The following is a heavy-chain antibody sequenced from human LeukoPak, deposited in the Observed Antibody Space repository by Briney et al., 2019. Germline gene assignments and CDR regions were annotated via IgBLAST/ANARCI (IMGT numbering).Heavy chain of an antibody. V-gene: IGHV3-21*01. D-gene: IGHD6-19*01. CDR2: ISSSSSYI. Sequence: AGGSLRLSCAASGFTFSSYSMNWVRQAPGKGLEWVSSISSSSSYIYYADSVKGRFTISRDNAKNSLYLQMNSLRAEDTAVYYCATPGRRYCSGWYNWFDPWGQGTLVPVSS. CDR3: ATPGRRYCSGWYNWFDP. J-gene: IGHJ5*02. CDR1: GFTFSSYS.